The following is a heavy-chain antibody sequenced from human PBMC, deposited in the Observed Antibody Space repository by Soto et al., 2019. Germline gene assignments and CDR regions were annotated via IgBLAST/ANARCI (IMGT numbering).Heavy chain of an antibody. V-gene: IGHV3-23*01. D-gene: IGHD1-26*01. CDR1: GFTFSSYA. J-gene: IGHJ4*02. CDR2: ISGSGGST. Sequence: EVQLLESGGGLEQPGGSLRLSCAASGFTFSSYAMSWVRQAPGKGLEWVSGISGSGGSTYYADSVKGRFTISRDNSENTLYLQMNSLRAEDTAVYYCAKDRRSSTSCSDYWGQGTLVTVSS. CDR3: AKDRRSSTSCSDY.